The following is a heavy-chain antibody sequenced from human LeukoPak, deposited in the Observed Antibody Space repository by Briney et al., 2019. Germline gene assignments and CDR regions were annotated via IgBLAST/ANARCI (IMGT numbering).Heavy chain of an antibody. V-gene: IGHV4-61*01. CDR3: ARVEGAFDI. CDR1: GGSLSSSSYY. CDR2: IYYSGST. J-gene: IGHJ3*02. D-gene: IGHD3-3*01. Sequence: SETPSLTCTVSGGSLSSSSYYWGWIRQPPGEGLEWIGYIYYSGSTNYNPSLKSRVTISVDTSKNQFSLKLSSVTAADTAVYYCARVEGAFDIWGQGTMVTVSS.